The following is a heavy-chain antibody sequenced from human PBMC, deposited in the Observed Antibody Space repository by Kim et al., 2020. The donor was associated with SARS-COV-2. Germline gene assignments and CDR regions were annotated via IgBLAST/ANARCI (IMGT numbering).Heavy chain of an antibody. CDR3: AGVSNYWDYLDY. V-gene: IGHV3-7*01. Sequence: YQVDSGKDGFTISRDNAKNSLYLQMNSLRAEDTAVYYCAGVSNYWDYLDYWGQGTLVTVSS. J-gene: IGHJ4*02. D-gene: IGHD4-17*01.